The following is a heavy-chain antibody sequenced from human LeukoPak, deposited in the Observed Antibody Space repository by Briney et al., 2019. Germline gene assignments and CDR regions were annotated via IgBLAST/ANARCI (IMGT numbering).Heavy chain of an antibody. CDR3: ARGVMITFGGVIYLDY. V-gene: IGHV1-69*13. Sequence: APVKVSCKASGGTFSSYAISWVRQAPGQGLEWMGGIIPIFGTANYAQKFQGRVTITADESTSTAYMELSSLRSEDTAVYYCARGVMITFGGVIYLDYWGQGTLVTVSS. CDR2: IIPIFGTA. CDR1: GGTFSSYA. J-gene: IGHJ4*02. D-gene: IGHD3-16*02.